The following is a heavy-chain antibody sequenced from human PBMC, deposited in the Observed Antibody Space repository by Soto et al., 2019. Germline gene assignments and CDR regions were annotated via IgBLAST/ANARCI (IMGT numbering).Heavy chain of an antibody. CDR3: AKERIPAAIINYYYGMDV. CDR2: IDSDAST. CDR1: GFSFSSYA. V-gene: IGHV3-23*01. D-gene: IGHD2-2*01. Sequence: GGSLRLSCAASGFSFSSYAMTWVRQAPGKGLEWVSAIDSDASTYHADSVKGRFTISRDKSKGTLYLKISSLRAEDTAVYYCAKERIPAAIINYYYGMDVWGQGTTVTVSS. J-gene: IGHJ6*02.